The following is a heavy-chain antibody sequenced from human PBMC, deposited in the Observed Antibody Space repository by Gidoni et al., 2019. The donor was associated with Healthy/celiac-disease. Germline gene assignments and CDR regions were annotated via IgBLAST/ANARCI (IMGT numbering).Heavy chain of an antibody. V-gene: IGHV3-21*01. CDR3: ARDWGYYDSSGYYFDYSIDY. J-gene: IGHJ4*02. D-gene: IGHD3-22*01. CDR2: ISSSSSYI. Sequence: EVQLVESGGGLVKPGGSLRLSCAASGFTFSSYSMNWVRQAPGKGLEWVSSISSSSSYIYYADSVKGRFTISRDNAKNSLYLQMNSLRAEDTAVYYCARDWGYYDSSGYYFDYSIDYWGQGTLVTVSS. CDR1: GFTFSSYS.